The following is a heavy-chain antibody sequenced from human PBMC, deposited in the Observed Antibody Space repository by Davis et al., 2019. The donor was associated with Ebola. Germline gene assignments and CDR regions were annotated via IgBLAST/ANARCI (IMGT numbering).Heavy chain of an antibody. J-gene: IGHJ5*02. Sequence: MPGGSLRLSCAASGFSFNDFVIHWIRQPPGKGLEWTGEINHSGSTNYNPSLKSRVTISVDTSKNQFSLKLSSVTAADTAVYYCARRSSSSWPRINWFDPWGQGTLVTVSS. V-gene: IGHV4-34*01. CDR1: GFSFNDFV. CDR2: INHSGST. D-gene: IGHD6-13*01. CDR3: ARRSSSSWPRINWFDP.